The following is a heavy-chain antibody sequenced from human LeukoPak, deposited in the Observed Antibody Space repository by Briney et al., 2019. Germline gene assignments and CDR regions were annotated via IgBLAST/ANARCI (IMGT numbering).Heavy chain of an antibody. CDR3: ARNWDTYYYDSSGYRGAFDI. CDR2: INPNSGGT. CDR1: GYTFTGYY. D-gene: IGHD3-22*01. J-gene: IGHJ3*02. V-gene: IGHV1-2*02. Sequence: ASVKVSCKASGYTFTGYYMHWVRQAPGQWLEWMGWINPNSGGTNYAQKFQGRVTMTRDTSISTAYMELSRLRSDDTAVYYCARNWDTYYYDSSGYRGAFDIWGQGTMVTVSS.